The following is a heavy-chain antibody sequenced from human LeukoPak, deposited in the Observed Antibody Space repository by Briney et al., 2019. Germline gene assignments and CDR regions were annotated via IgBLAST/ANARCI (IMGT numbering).Heavy chain of an antibody. CDR3: ARKTPYYYDSSGYYSFSAFDI. CDR2: INHSGST. D-gene: IGHD3-22*01. CDR1: GGSFSGYY. V-gene: IGHV4-34*01. Sequence: SETLSLTCAVYGGSFSGYYWSWIRQPPGKGLEWIGEINHSGSTNYNPSLKSRVTISVDTSKNQFSLKLSSVTAADTAVYYCARKTPYYYDSSGYYSFSAFDIWGQGTMVTVSS. J-gene: IGHJ3*02.